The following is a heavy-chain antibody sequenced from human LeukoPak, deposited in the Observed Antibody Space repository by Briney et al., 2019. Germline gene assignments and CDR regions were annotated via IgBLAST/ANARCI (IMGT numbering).Heavy chain of an antibody. J-gene: IGHJ3*02. CDR2: ISSTSFYI. CDR1: AFTFSSYS. CDR3: ARGIAGNDAFDI. D-gene: IGHD6-13*01. V-gene: IGHV3-21*01. Sequence: GGSLRLSCAASAFTFSSYSMNWVRQAPGKGLEWVSSISSTSFYIYYADSVKGRFTISRDNAKNSLYLQMNSLRAEDTAVYYCARGIAGNDAFDIWGQGTMVTVSS.